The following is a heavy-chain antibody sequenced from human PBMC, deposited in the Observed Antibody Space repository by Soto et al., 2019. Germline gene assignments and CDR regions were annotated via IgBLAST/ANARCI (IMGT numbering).Heavy chain of an antibody. D-gene: IGHD2-21*02. V-gene: IGHV4-4*02. CDR2: IYHSGIT. Sequence: SETLSLTCAVSGGSISSSYWWTWVRQAPGKGLQWIGEIYHSGITNYNPSLRSRVSMSVDKSNNEFSLSLTSVTAADTAVYYCARDLRGYCGTDCYPMDVSGQGTTVTVSS. CDR3: ARDLRGYCGTDCYPMDV. J-gene: IGHJ6*02. CDR1: GGSISSSYW.